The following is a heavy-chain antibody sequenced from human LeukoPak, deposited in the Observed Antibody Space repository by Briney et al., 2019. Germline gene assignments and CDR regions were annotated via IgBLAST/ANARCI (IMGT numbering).Heavy chain of an antibody. D-gene: IGHD6-13*01. CDR3: ARKGSDTWYTYWFAP. CDR2: IYHSGST. V-gene: IGHV4-38-2*02. Sequence: SETLSLACTVSGYSISSAYYWGWIRQPPGKGLEWIGSIYHSGSTYYNPSLKSRVTISLDESENHFSLKLSSVTAADTAVYYCARKGSDTWYTYWFAPWGQGTLVTVSS. J-gene: IGHJ5*02. CDR1: GYSISSAYY.